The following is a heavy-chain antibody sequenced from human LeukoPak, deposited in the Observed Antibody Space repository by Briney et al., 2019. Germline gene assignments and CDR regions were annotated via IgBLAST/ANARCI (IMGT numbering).Heavy chain of an antibody. J-gene: IGHJ3*02. D-gene: IGHD2-15*01. Sequence: PSETLSLTCTVSGGSISSGGYYWSWIRQHPGKGLEWIGYIYYSGSTYYNPSLKSRVTISVDTSKNQFSLKLSSVTAADTAVYYCARDDRYCSGGSCYSWGSFDIWGQGTMVTVSS. CDR2: IYYSGST. V-gene: IGHV4-31*03. CDR3: ARDDRYCSGGSCYSWGSFDI. CDR1: GGSISSGGYY.